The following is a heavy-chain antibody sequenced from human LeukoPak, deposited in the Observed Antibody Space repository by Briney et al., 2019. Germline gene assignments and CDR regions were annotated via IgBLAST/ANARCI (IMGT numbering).Heavy chain of an antibody. CDR1: GGSISSYY. Sequence: SETLSLTCTVSGGSISSYYWSWIRQPPGKGLEWIGHIHYSGSTNYNPSLKSRVTISVDTSKNQFSLKLSSVTAADTAVYFCARHVESGYRSGWYPYYFDYWGQGTLVTVSS. D-gene: IGHD6-19*01. V-gene: IGHV4-59*08. CDR3: ARHVESGYRSGWYPYYFDY. CDR2: IHYSGST. J-gene: IGHJ4*02.